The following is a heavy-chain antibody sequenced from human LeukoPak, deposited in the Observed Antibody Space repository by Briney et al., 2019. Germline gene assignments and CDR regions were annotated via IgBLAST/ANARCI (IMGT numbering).Heavy chain of an antibody. CDR3: AKEGYSGSYYTPAYLDY. CDR2: ISYDGSNK. J-gene: IGHJ4*02. V-gene: IGHV3-30*18. D-gene: IGHD1-26*01. CDR1: GFTFSSYG. Sequence: GGSLRLSCAASGFTFSSYGIHWDRQAPGKGLEWVAVISYDGSNKYYADSVKGRFTISRDNSKNTLYLQMNSLRAEDTAVYYCAKEGYSGSYYTPAYLDYWGQGTLVTVSS.